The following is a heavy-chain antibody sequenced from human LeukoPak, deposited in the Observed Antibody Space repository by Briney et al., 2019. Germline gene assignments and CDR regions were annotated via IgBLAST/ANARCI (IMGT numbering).Heavy chain of an antibody. CDR3: ARAHSSSSTFDL. V-gene: IGHV3-33*01. Sequence: GGSLRLSCAASGFTFSDYGIHWVRQAPGQGLEWVALIWYDGSKKYYADSVKGRFTISRDNTKNTLYLQLNSLRADNTAVYYCARAHSSSSTFDLWGQGTLVTVSS. J-gene: IGHJ4*02. CDR2: IWYDGSKK. D-gene: IGHD6-6*01. CDR1: GFTFSDYG.